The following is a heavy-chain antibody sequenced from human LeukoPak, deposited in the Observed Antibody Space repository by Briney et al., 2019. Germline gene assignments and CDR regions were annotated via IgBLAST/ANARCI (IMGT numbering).Heavy chain of an antibody. CDR1: RGSLTSLSSY. V-gene: IGHV4-39*01. Sequence: SETLSLTCSVTRGSLTSLSSYRGWIRQSPGKGLEWIGTVYQSGTTYYNPSLETRVTISIDTSKSQFSLRLNSLTAADTAVYYCARHRQEVYYYMDVWGKGTTVTVSS. CDR3: ARHRQEVYYYMDV. J-gene: IGHJ6*03. CDR2: VYQSGTT.